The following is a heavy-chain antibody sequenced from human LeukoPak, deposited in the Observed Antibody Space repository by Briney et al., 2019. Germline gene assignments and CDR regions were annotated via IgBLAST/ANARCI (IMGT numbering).Heavy chain of an antibody. Sequence: PGGSLRLSCAASELTSSTSWMSWVRQAPGKGLEWVAQTKQDGSEKYYVDSVKGRFTTSRDKNSLFLQMNSVRAEDTAVYYCARNFYCGGDCAISYFDYWGQGTLVTVSS. J-gene: IGHJ4*02. D-gene: IGHD2-21*02. V-gene: IGHV3-7*01. CDR3: ARNFYCGGDCAISYFDY. CDR1: ELTSSTSW. CDR2: TKQDGSEK.